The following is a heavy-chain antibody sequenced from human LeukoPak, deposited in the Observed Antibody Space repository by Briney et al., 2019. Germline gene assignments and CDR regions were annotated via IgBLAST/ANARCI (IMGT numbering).Heavy chain of an antibody. CDR2: IFHTGDS. J-gene: IGHJ4*02. CDR3: ARDRARTTMVRGVFDY. V-gene: IGHV4-4*08. CDR1: GVSTSDSY. Sequence: PSETLSLTCTASGVSTSDSYWSWIRQPPGKGLEWIGYIFHTGDSHHNSSFGSRVSISLDTSKTQFSLKLSSVTAADTAVYYCARDRARTTMVRGVFDYWGQGTLVTVSS. D-gene: IGHD3-10*01.